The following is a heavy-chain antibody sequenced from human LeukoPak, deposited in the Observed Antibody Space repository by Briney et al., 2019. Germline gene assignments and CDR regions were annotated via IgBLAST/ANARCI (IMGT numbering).Heavy chain of an antibody. CDR3: ARGYYGSGSYYWDNWFDP. CDR1: GGSISTYY. J-gene: IGHJ5*02. D-gene: IGHD3-10*01. V-gene: IGHV4-59*01. CDR2: IYYSGST. Sequence: RPSETLSLTCTVSGGSISTYYWSWIRQPPGKGLEWIGYIYYSGSTNYNPSLKSRVTISVDTSKNQFSLKLSSVTAADTAVYYCARGYYGSGSYYWDNWFDPWGQGTLVTVSS.